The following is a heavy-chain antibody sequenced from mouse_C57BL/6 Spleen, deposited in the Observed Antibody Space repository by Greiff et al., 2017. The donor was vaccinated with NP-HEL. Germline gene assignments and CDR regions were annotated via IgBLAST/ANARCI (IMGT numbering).Heavy chain of an antibody. J-gene: IGHJ1*03. CDR3: ARGGSSYEGYFDV. D-gene: IGHD1-1*01. V-gene: IGHV1-80*01. CDR1: GYAFSSYW. CDR2: IYPGDGDT. Sequence: QVQLQQSGAELVKPGASVKISCKASGYAFSSYWMNWVKQRPGKGLEWIGQIYPGDGDTNYNGKFKGKATLTADKSSSTAYMQRSSLTSEDSAVYFCARGGSSYEGYFDVWGTGTTVTVSS.